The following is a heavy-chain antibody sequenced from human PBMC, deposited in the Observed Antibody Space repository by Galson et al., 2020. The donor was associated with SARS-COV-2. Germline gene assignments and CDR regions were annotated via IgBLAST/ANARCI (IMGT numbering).Heavy chain of an antibody. CDR3: AKDSAPYSSSPDY. D-gene: IGHD6-13*01. CDR1: GFTFDDYA. CDR2: ISWNSGSI. J-gene: IGHJ4*02. V-gene: IGHV3-9*01. Sequence: SLKISCAASGFTFDDYAMHWVRQAPGKGLEWVSGISWNSGSIGYADSVKGRFTISRDNAKNSLYLQMNSLRAEDTALYYCAKDSAPYSSSPDYWGQGTLVTVSS.